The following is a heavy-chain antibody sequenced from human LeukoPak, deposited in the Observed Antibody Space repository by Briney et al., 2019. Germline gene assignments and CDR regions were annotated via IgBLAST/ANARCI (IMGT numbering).Heavy chain of an antibody. CDR1: GGSISSYY. J-gene: IGHJ5*02. Sequence: PSETLSPTCTVSGGSISSYYWSWIRQPPGKGLEWIGYIYYSGSTNYNPSLKSRVTISVDTSKNQFSLKLSSVTAADTAVYYCARQWDYYDSSGYFWVNWFDPWGQGTLVTVSS. CDR3: ARQWDYYDSSGYFWVNWFDP. V-gene: IGHV4-59*08. CDR2: IYYSGST. D-gene: IGHD3-22*01.